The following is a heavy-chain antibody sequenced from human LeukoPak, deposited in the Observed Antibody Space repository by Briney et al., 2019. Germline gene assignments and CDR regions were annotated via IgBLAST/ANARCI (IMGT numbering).Heavy chain of an antibody. CDR3: ARGLRYDILTGYGSQNPYYFDY. D-gene: IGHD3-9*01. J-gene: IGHJ4*02. CDR1: GFTVSSNY. Sequence: GGSLRLSCAASGFTVSSNYMSWVRQAPGKGLEWVSVIYSGGSTYYADSVKGRFTISRDNSKNTLYLQMNSLRAEDTAVCYCARGLRYDILTGYGSQNPYYFDYWGQGTLVTVSP. CDR2: IYSGGST. V-gene: IGHV3-53*01.